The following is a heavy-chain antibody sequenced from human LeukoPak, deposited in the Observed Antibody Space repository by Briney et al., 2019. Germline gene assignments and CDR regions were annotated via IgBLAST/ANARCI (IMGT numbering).Heavy chain of an antibody. CDR2: IIPILGIA. V-gene: IGHV1-69*04. D-gene: IGHD3-22*01. Sequence: SVKVSCKASGGTFSSYAISWVRLAPGQGLEWMGRIIPILGIANYAQKFQGRVTITADKSTSTAYMELSSLRSEDTAVYYCASAYYYDSSGSFDYWGQGTLVTVSS. J-gene: IGHJ4*02. CDR1: GGTFSSYA. CDR3: ASAYYYDSSGSFDY.